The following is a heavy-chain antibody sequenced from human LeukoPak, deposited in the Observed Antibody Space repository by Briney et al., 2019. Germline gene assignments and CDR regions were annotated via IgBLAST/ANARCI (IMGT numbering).Heavy chain of an antibody. D-gene: IGHD1-26*01. CDR3: ARSRGSSGSYPFDY. J-gene: IGHJ4*02. Sequence: GGSLRLSCAASGFTFSSYSMNWVRQAPGKGLEWVSYISSSSSTIYYAGSVKGRFTISRDNAKNLLFLQMNSLRAEDTAVYYCARSRGSSGSYPFDYWGQGTLVTVSS. CDR1: GFTFSSYS. V-gene: IGHV3-48*01. CDR2: ISSSSSTI.